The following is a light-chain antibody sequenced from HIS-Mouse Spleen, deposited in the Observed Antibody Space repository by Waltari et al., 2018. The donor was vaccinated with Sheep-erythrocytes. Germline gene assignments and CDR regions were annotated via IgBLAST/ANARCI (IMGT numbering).Light chain of an antibody. CDR3: QQRSNWYT. CDR1: QSVSSY. Sequence: EIVLTQSPATLSLSPVERSTLSSSDSQSVSSYCAWYHQKPGQAPRLLIYDASNRATGIPARFSGSGSGTDFTLTISSLEPEDFAVYYCQQRSNWYTFGQGTKLEIK. J-gene: IGKJ2*01. V-gene: IGKV3-11*01. CDR2: DAS.